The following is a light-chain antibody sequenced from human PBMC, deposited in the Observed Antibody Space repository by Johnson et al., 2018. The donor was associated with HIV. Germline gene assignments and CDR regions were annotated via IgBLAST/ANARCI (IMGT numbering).Light chain of an antibody. J-gene: IGLJ1*01. CDR1: SSDMGNYA. Sequence: SVLTQPPSVSAAPGQKVTISCSGSSSDMGNYAVSWYQQLPGTAPNLLVYDRNKRPSGIPDRFSGSKSGSSATLGITGLQTGDEADYYCGTWDSSLSVYVFGTGTKVTVL. CDR3: GTWDSSLSVYV. V-gene: IGLV1-51*01. CDR2: DRN.